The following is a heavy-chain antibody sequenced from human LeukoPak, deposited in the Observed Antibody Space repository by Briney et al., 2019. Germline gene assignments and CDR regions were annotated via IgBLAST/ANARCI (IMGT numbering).Heavy chain of an antibody. CDR1: GFTFSSYA. J-gene: IGHJ4*02. CDR3: ARARKYCSGGTCYRYYFDY. D-gene: IGHD2-15*01. CDR2: ISSDGSNK. Sequence: GGSLRLSCAASGFTFSSYAMHWVRQAPGEGLEWAAVISSDGSNKYYADSVKGRFTISRDNSKNTLYLQMNSLRAEDTALFYCARARKYCSGGTCYRYYFDYWGQGTLVTVSS. V-gene: IGHV3-30*04.